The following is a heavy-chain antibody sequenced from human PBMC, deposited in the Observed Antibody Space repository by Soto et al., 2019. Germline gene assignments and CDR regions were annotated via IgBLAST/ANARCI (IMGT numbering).Heavy chain of an antibody. CDR1: GFTFSSYG. J-gene: IGHJ6*02. CDR2: IWYDGSNK. CDR3: AREYCSGGSCYGYGMDV. D-gene: IGHD2-15*01. Sequence: QVQLVESGGGVVQPGRSLRLSCAASGFTFSSYGMHWVRQAPGKGLEWVAVIWYDGSNKYYADSVKGRFTISRDNSKNTLYLQMNSLRAEDTAVYYCAREYCSGGSCYGYGMDVWGQGTTVTVSS. V-gene: IGHV3-33*01.